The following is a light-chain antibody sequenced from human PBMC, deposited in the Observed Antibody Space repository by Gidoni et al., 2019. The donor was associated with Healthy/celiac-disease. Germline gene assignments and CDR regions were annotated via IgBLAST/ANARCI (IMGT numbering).Light chain of an antibody. V-gene: IGKV1-39*01. CDR1: QSISSY. Sequence: DIQMTQSPSSLSASVGDRVTITCRASQSISSYLNWYQQKPGKDPKLLIYAASSLQSGVPSRFSGSGSGTDFTLTISSLQPEDFATYYCQQSYSTPFTFGPGTKVEIK. CDR3: QQSYSTPFT. CDR2: AAS. J-gene: IGKJ3*01.